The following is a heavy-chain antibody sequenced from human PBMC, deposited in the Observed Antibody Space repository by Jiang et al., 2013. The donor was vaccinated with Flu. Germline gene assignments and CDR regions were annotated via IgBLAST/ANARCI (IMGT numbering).Heavy chain of an antibody. V-gene: IGHV4-4*02. CDR1: GGSINSSNW. CDR3: ASHSSGWYDGWYFDL. Sequence: GLVKPSGTLSLTCAVSGGSINSSNWWTWVRQPPGKGLEWIGEIYHVGSTNYNPSLQSRVTISVDKSKNQFSLKLNSVTAADTAVYFCASHSSGWYDGWYFDLWGRGTLVTVSS. CDR2: IYHVGST. D-gene: IGHD6-19*01. J-gene: IGHJ2*01.